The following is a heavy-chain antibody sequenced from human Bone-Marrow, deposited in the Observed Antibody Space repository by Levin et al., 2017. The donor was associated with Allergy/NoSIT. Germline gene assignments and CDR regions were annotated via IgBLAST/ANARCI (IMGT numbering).Heavy chain of an antibody. D-gene: IGHD5-12*01. CDR1: GFTFSSYA. CDR3: AKDYGATIRYFDY. V-gene: IGHV3-23*01. Sequence: SGESLKISCAASGFTFSSYAMSWVRQAPGKGLEWVSGISGGGGSTNYADSVKGRFTISRDNSKNTLYVQMNSLRAEDTAVYYCAKDYGATIRYFDYWGQGTLVTVSS. CDR2: ISGGGGST. J-gene: IGHJ4*02.